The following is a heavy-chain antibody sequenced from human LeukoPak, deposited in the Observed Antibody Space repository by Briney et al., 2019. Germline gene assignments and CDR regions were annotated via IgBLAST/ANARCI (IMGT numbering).Heavy chain of an antibody. J-gene: IGHJ4*02. CDR3: ARGGTCSRGLLVY. D-gene: IGHD3-16*01. Sequence: GASVKVSCKAAVSTFTGYGISWLRQAPGPRREWMGWIRAYNCNTNYAQKFQGRVTMTTDTSTRTDDMEQRSLGSDDTAVYYCARGGTCSRGLLVYWGQGTLVTVSS. CDR2: IRAYNCNT. CDR1: VSTFTGYG. V-gene: IGHV1-18*01.